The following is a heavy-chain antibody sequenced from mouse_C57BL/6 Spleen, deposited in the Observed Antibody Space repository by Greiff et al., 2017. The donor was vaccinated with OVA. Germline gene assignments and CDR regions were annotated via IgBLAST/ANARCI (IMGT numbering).Heavy chain of an antibody. CDR2: IYPGSGST. J-gene: IGHJ3*01. CDR1: GYTFTSYW. Sequence: QVHVKQPGAELVKPGASVKMSCKASGYTFTSYWITWVKQRPGQGLEWIGDIYPGSGSTNYNEKFKSKATLTVDTSSSTAYMQLSSLTSEDSAVYYCARRYSNYVYAAWFAYWGQGTLVTVSA. D-gene: IGHD2-5*01. V-gene: IGHV1-55*01. CDR3: ARRYSNYVYAAWFAY.